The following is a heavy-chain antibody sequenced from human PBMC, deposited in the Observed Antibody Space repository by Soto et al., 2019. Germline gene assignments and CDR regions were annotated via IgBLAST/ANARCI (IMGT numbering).Heavy chain of an antibody. Sequence: PLETLSLTCTVSGGSVSSGSYYWSWIRQPPGKGLEWIGYIYYSGSTNYNPSLKSRVTISVDTSKNQFSLKLSSVTAADTAVYCCARVGGTVALYFDYWGQGTLVTVSS. CDR1: GGSVSSGSYY. CDR2: IYYSGST. CDR3: ARVGGTVALYFDY. V-gene: IGHV4-61*01. D-gene: IGHD2-15*01. J-gene: IGHJ4*02.